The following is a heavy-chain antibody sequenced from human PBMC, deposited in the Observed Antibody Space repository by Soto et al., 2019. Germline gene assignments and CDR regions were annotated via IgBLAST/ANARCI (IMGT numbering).Heavy chain of an antibody. J-gene: IGHJ4*02. V-gene: IGHV4-61*01. D-gene: IGHD4-17*01. CDR2: VYYSGTT. CDR1: GGSVSDKTYY. CDR3: ARTTAVPKTPRPRYFFYY. Sequence: SETLSLTCSVSGGSVSDKTYYWSWIRQPPGKRLEWIGYVYYSGTTNYNPSLKSRVTISVDLSKNRFSLRLSSVTTADTALYYCARTTAVPKTPRPRYFFYYWGQGTLVTVSS.